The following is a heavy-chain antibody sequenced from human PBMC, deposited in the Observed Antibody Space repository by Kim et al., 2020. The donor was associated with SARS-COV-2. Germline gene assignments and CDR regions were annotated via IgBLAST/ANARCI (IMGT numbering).Heavy chain of an antibody. Sequence: ASVKVSCKASGYTFTGYYMHWVRQAPGQGLEWMGWINPNSGGTNYAQKFQGRVTMTRDTSISTAYMELSRLRSDDTAVYYCASGDHIAVAGREFDYWGQGTLVTVSS. V-gene: IGHV1-2*02. D-gene: IGHD6-19*01. J-gene: IGHJ4*02. CDR3: ASGDHIAVAGREFDY. CDR1: GYTFTGYY. CDR2: INPNSGGT.